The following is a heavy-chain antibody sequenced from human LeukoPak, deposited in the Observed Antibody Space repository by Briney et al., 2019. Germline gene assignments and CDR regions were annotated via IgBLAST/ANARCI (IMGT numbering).Heavy chain of an antibody. J-gene: IGHJ1*01. CDR1: GFTFSNYG. CDR3: AKDGGYCSGGSCYSGAEYFQH. V-gene: IGHV3-33*06. Sequence: GESLRLSCAASGFTFSNYGMHWVRQAPGKGLEWVAVIWYDGSNKNYADSVKGRFTISRDNSKNTLHLQMNSLRAEDTAVYYCAKDGGYCSGGSCYSGAEYFQHWGQGTLVTVSS. CDR2: IWYDGSNK. D-gene: IGHD2-15*01.